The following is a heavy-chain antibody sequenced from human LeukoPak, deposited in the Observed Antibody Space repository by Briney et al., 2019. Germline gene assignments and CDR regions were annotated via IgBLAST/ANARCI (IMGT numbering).Heavy chain of an antibody. Sequence: SETLSLTCAVYGGSFSGYYWSWIRQPPGKGLEWIGYIYYSGSTNYNPSLKSRVTISVDTSKNQFSLKLSSVTAADTAVYYCARGSVRGVIDWGQGTLVTVSS. CDR3: ARGSVRGVID. D-gene: IGHD3-10*01. CDR1: GGSFSGYY. V-gene: IGHV4-59*01. J-gene: IGHJ4*02. CDR2: IYYSGST.